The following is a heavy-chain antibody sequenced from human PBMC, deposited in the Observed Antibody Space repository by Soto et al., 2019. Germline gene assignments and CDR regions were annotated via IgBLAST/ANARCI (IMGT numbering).Heavy chain of an antibody. D-gene: IGHD6-13*01. CDR1: GFTFSSYA. CDR3: ARDRSAAGHHGYYYYGMDV. J-gene: IGHJ6*02. CDR2: ISYDGSNK. Sequence: QVQLVESGGGVVQPGRSLRLSCAASGFTFSSYAMHWVRQAPGKGLEWVAVISYDGSNKYYADSVKGRFTISRDNSKNTLYLQMNSLRAEDTAVYYCARDRSAAGHHGYYYYGMDVWGQGTTVTVSS. V-gene: IGHV3-30-3*01.